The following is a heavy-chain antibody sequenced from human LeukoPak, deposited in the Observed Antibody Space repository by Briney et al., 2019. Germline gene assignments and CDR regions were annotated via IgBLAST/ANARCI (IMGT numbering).Heavy chain of an antibody. Sequence: SETLTLTSAVYGGSCSGYYWSWIRQPPGKGLEWIGEINHSGSTNYNPSLKSRVTISVDTSKNQFSLKLSSVTAADTAVYYCARIGSGSYYSTYYYYGMDVWGQGTTVTVSS. CDR3: ARIGSGSYYSTYYYYGMDV. D-gene: IGHD3-10*01. V-gene: IGHV4-34*01. CDR2: INHSGST. CDR1: GGSCSGYY. J-gene: IGHJ6*02.